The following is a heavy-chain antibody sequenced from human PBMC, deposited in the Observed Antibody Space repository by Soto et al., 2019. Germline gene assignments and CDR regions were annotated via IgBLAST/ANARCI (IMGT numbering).Heavy chain of an antibody. J-gene: IGHJ4*02. V-gene: IGHV3-66*01. D-gene: IGHD3-10*01. CDR3: AGTSSLYY. CDR1: GFTVSSNY. Sequence: EVQLVESGGDLVQPGGSLRLSCAASGFTVSSNYMTWVRQAPGKGLEWVSLIYSGGSTYYADSVKGRFTISRDNSKNTVYLQMNRLRAEDTAVYYCAGTSSLYYWGQGTLVNVSS. CDR2: IYSGGST.